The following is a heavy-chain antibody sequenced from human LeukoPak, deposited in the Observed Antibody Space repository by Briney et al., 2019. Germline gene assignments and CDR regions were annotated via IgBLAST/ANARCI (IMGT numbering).Heavy chain of an antibody. CDR3: ARDHGDGDPYYSYYMDV. D-gene: IGHD4-17*01. CDR2: IIPIFGTA. Sequence: SVKVSCKASGYTFTSYGISWVRQAPGQGLEWMGGIIPIFGTANYAQKFQGRVTITTDESTSTAYMELSSLSSEDTAVSYCARDHGDGDPYYSYYMDVWGKGTTDTVSS. V-gene: IGHV1-69*05. J-gene: IGHJ6*03. CDR1: GYTFTSYG.